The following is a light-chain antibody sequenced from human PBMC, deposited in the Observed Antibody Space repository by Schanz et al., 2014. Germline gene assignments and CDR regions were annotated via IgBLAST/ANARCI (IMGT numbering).Light chain of an antibody. CDR3: CSYAGSTNLR. J-gene: IGLJ3*02. CDR2: EVT. V-gene: IGLV2-8*01. CDR1: SSDVGGYNY. Sequence: QSALTQPASVSGSPGQSITISCTGTSSDVGGYNYVSWYQQHPGKAPKLMIYEVTKRPSGVPDRFSGSKSGNTASLTVSGLQADDEADYYCCSYAGSTNLRFGGGTQLTVL.